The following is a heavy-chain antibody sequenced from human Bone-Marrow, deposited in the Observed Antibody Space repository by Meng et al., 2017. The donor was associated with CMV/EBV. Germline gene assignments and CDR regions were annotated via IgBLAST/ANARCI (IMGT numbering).Heavy chain of an antibody. CDR2: IEEDGSEK. CDR1: GFTFTSYW. CDR3: ARASAYSSGWYYAFDI. V-gene: IGHV3-7*03. D-gene: IGHD6-19*01. J-gene: IGHJ3*02. Sequence: GGSLRLSCAGTGFTFTSYWMTWVRQAPGKGLEWVASIEEDGSEKYYVDSVKGRFTISRDNPNNSLYLQMNSLRAEDTAVYYCARASAYSSGWYYAFDIWGQGTMVTVSS.